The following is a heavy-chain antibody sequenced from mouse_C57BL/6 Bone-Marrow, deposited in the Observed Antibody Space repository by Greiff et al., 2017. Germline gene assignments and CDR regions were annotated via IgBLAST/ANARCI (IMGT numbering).Heavy chain of an antibody. CDR1: GYTFTSYW. Sequence: QVQLQQPGAELVKPGASVKMSCKASGYTFTSYWITWVKQRPGQGLEWIGDIHPTSGRTNYNEKFKSKAILTVDTSSNTAYMQLSSLTSEDSAVFYRARSGPLGRSFDYWGQGTTLTVSS. D-gene: IGHD4-1*01. V-gene: IGHV1-55*01. J-gene: IGHJ2*01. CDR3: ARSGPLGRSFDY. CDR2: IHPTSGRT.